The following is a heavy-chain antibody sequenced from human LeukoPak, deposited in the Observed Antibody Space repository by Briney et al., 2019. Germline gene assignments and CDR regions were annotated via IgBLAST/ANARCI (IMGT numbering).Heavy chain of an antibody. Sequence: ETLSLTCTVSGRSISSYYWSWIRQPPGKGLEWIGYIYYSGSTNYNPSLKSRVTISVDTSKNQFSLKLSSVTAADTAVYYCARGPGELRYWGQGTLVTVSS. CDR2: IYYSGST. V-gene: IGHV4-59*01. CDR3: ARGPGELRY. D-gene: IGHD3-10*01. J-gene: IGHJ4*02. CDR1: GRSISSYY.